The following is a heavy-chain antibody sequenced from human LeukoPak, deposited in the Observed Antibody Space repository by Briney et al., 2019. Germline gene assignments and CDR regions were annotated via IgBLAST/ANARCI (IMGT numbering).Heavy chain of an antibody. Sequence: SVKVSCKASGGTFSSYAISWVRQAPGQGLEWMGGIIPILGTANYAQKFQGRVTITADESTSTAYMELSSLRSEDTAVYYCARIPYGDYGYFDYWGQGTLVTVSS. CDR1: GGTFSSYA. CDR2: IIPILGTA. V-gene: IGHV1-69*13. CDR3: ARIPYGDYGYFDY. J-gene: IGHJ4*02. D-gene: IGHD4-17*01.